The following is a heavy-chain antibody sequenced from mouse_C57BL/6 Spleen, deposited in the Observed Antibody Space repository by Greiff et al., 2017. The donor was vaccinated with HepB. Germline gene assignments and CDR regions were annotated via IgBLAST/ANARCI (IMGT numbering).Heavy chain of an antibody. CDR1: GFNIKDYY. CDR2: IDPEDGDT. D-gene: IGHD1-1*01. V-gene: IGHV14-1*01. CDR3: TTNYYGYYYAMDY. Sequence: VQLQQSGAELVRPGASVKLSCTASGFNIKDYYMHWVKQRPEQGLEWIGRIDPEDGDTEYAPKFQGKATMTADTSSNTAYLQLSSLTSEDTAVYYCTTNYYGYYYAMDYWGQGTSVTVSS. J-gene: IGHJ4*01.